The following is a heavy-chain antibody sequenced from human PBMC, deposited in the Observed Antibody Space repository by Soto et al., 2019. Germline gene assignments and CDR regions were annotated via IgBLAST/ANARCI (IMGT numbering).Heavy chain of an antibody. D-gene: IGHD2-15*01. CDR2: ISSSSSTI. Sequence: GGSLRLSCAASGFTFSSYSMNWVRQAPGKGLEWVSYISSSSSTIYYADSVKGRFTISRDNAKNSLYLQMNSLRAEDTAVYYCARDPSALVVVVAATRYFDLWGRGTLVTVSS. V-gene: IGHV3-48*01. CDR3: ARDPSALVVVVAATRYFDL. CDR1: GFTFSSYS. J-gene: IGHJ2*01.